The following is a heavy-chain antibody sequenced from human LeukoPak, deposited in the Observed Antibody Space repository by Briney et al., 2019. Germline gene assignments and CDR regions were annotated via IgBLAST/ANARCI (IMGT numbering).Heavy chain of an antibody. D-gene: IGHD6-13*01. CDR1: GYTLTELS. CDR2: FDPEDGET. J-gene: IGHJ4*02. CDR3: AAEVRLAALY. V-gene: IGHV1-24*01. Sequence: GASVKVSCKVSGYTLTELSMHWVRRAPGKGLEWMGGFDPEDGETIYAQKFQERVTITRDMSTSTAYMELSSLRSEDTAVYYCAAEVRLAALYWGQGTLVTVSS.